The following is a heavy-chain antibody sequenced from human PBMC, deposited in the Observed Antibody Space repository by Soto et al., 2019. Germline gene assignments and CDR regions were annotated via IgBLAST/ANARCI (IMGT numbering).Heavy chain of an antibody. CDR3: TTDPLSNPNYYYYMDV. CDR1: GFTFSNAW. J-gene: IGHJ6*03. Sequence: EVQLVESGGGLVQPGGSLRLSCAASGFTFSNAWMSWVRQAPGKGLEWVGRIKSKTDGGTTDYAATVKGRFTISRDDSKNTLYLQMNSLKTEDTAVYYCTTDPLSNPNYYYYMDVWGKGTTVTVSS. D-gene: IGHD4-4*01. CDR2: IKSKTDGGTT. V-gene: IGHV3-15*01.